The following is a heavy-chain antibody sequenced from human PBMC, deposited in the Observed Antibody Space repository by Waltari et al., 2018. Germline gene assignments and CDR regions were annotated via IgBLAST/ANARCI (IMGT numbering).Heavy chain of an antibody. D-gene: IGHD2-21*01. Sequence: QVQLVESGGGVVQPGRSLRLSCEASGFTPRPYGMHWVRQAPGKGLEWVEIIWYDGSNEGYEDSVKGRFTISRDNSKNTLYLQMNNLRAEDTAVYYCARGLVSRPYCAVDVWGQGTTVTVSS. V-gene: IGHV3-33*01. J-gene: IGHJ6*02. CDR3: ARGLVSRPYCAVDV. CDR2: IWYDGSNE. CDR1: GFTPRPYG.